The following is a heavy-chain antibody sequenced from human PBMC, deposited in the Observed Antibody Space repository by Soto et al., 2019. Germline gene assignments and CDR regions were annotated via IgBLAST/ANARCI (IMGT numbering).Heavy chain of an antibody. Sequence: EVQLVESGGGLVQPGGSLRLSCAASGFTFSTYSMNWVRQAPGKGLEWVSSISSSSDYIYYADSVKGRFTISRDNAKNSLYLQMTSLRAEDTAVYYCARDAVAATGSMGYWGQGTLVTVSS. CDR1: GFTFSTYS. V-gene: IGHV3-21*01. J-gene: IGHJ4*02. D-gene: IGHD1-26*01. CDR3: ARDAVAATGSMGY. CDR2: ISSSSDYI.